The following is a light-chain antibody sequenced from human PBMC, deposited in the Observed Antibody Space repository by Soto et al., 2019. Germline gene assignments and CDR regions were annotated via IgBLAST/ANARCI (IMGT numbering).Light chain of an antibody. Sequence: EIVLTQSPGTLSWSPGERATLSCRASQSVSSSYLAWYQQKPGQAPRLLIYGASSRATGIPDRFSGSGSGTEFTLTISRLEPEDFAVYYCQQYDSSRTFGQGTKVDIK. CDR3: QQYDSSRT. V-gene: IGKV3-20*01. J-gene: IGKJ1*01. CDR2: GAS. CDR1: QSVSSSY.